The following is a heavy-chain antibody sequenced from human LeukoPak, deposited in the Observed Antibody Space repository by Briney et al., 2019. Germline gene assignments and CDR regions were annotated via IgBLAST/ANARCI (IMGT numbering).Heavy chain of an antibody. CDR1: GVTFISYW. Sequence: GGSLRLSCAASGVTFISYWMSWVPQAPGKGLEWVANIKQDGSEKYYVDSVKGRFTISRDNAKNSLYLQMNSLRAEDTAVYYCARDRVVMLDYWGQGTLVTVSS. D-gene: IGHD3-3*01. V-gene: IGHV3-7*01. J-gene: IGHJ4*02. CDR3: ARDRVVMLDY. CDR2: IKQDGSEK.